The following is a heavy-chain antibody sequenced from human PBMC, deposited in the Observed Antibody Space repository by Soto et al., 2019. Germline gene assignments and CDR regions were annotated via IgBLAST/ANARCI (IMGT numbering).Heavy chain of an antibody. V-gene: IGHV3-7*05. CDR2: IKQDGSEK. CDR1: AFTFSSYW. Sequence: PGESLRLSCAASAFTFSSYWISWVRQAPGKGLEWVANIKQDGSEKYYVDSVKGRFTISRDNAKNSLYLQMNSLRAEDTAVYYCARNRIAASGTGWFDPWGQGTLVTVSS. D-gene: IGHD6-13*01. J-gene: IGHJ5*02. CDR3: ARNRIAASGTGWFDP.